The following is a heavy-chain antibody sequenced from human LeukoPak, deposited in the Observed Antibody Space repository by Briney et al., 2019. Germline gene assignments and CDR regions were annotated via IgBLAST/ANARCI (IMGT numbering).Heavy chain of an antibody. Sequence: PGGSQRLSCAASGFTFSSYAMSWVRQAPGKGLEWVSAISGSGGSTYYADSVKGRFTISRDNSKNTLYLQMNSLRAEDTAVYYCAKAHTYCSSTSCYPDYWGQGTLATVSS. D-gene: IGHD2-2*01. CDR3: AKAHTYCSSTSCYPDY. CDR1: GFTFSSYA. J-gene: IGHJ4*02. V-gene: IGHV3-23*01. CDR2: ISGSGGST.